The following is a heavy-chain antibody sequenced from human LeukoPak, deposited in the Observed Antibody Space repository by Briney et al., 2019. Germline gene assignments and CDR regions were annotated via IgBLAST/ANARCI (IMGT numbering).Heavy chain of an antibody. D-gene: IGHD3-9*01. V-gene: IGHV1-18*01. CDR1: GYTFTSYG. CDR3: ARALADILTGYYPDY. J-gene: IGHJ4*02. CDR2: ISAYNGNT. Sequence: ASVNVSCKASGYTFTSYGISWVRQAPGQGLEWMGWISAYNGNTNYAQKLQGRVTMTTDTSTSTAYMELRSLRSDDTAVYYCARALADILTGYYPDYWGQGTLVTVSS.